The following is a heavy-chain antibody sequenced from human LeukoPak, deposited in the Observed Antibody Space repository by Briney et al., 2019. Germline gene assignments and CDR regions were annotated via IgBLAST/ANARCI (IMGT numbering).Heavy chain of an antibody. CDR2: IYYSGST. Sequence: SETLSLTCTVSGGSISSSSYYWGWIRQPPGKGLEWIGSIYYSGSTYYNPSLKSRVTISVDTSKNQFSLKLSSVTAADTAVYYCASHPTYESVFDYWGQGTMVTVSS. J-gene: IGHJ4*02. D-gene: IGHD3-3*01. CDR3: ASHPTYESVFDY. CDR1: GGSISSSSYY. V-gene: IGHV4-39*01.